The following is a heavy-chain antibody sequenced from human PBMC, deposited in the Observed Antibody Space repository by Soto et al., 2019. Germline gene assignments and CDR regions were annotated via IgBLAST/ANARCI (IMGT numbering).Heavy chain of an antibody. Sequence: SVKVSCKASGGTFSSYAISWVRQAPGQGLEWMAGIIPIFGTANYAQKFQGRVTITADESTSTAYMELSSLRSKDTAVYSCAGPLSGVATAREWGQGNLVVVAS. CDR1: GGTFSSYA. J-gene: IGHJ4*02. CDR2: IIPIFGTA. CDR3: AGPLSGVATARE. V-gene: IGHV1-69*13. D-gene: IGHD5-18*01.